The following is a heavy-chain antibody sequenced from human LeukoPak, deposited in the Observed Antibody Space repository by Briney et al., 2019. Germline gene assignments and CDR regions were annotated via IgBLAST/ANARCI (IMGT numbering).Heavy chain of an antibody. V-gene: IGHV4-61*02. D-gene: IGHD2-2*01. J-gene: IGHJ5*02. CDR2: IYTSGST. Sequence: SETLSLTCTVSGDSIGTGSSYWSWIRQPAGTGLEWIGRIYTSGSTNYNPSLKSRVTISVDTSKNQLSLKLSSVTAADTAVYYCARAGGLFCTSTSCHNWFDPWGQGTLVTVSS. CDR3: ARAGGLFCTSTSCHNWFDP. CDR1: GDSIGTGSSY.